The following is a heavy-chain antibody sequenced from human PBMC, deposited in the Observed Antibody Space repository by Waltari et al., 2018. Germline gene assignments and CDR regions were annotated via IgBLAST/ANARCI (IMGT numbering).Heavy chain of an antibody. Sequence: EVQLVASGGGLVQPGGSLRLSCAASGFTFSSYAMSWVRQAPGKGLEWVSAISGSGGSTYYADSVKGRFTISRDNSKNTLYLQMNSLRAEDTAVYYCAPYNGSFYYGSGSYLTYWGQGTLVTVSS. V-gene: IGHV3-23*04. CDR3: APYNGSFYYGSGSYLTY. J-gene: IGHJ4*02. CDR2: ISGSGGST. D-gene: IGHD3-10*01. CDR1: GFTFSSYA.